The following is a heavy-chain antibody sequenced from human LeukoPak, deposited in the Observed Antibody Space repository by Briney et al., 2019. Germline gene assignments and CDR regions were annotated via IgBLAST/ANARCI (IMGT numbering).Heavy chain of an antibody. CDR3: AKDLSTNFYDSSAFFNY. CDR2: IRYDRSNK. J-gene: IGHJ4*02. CDR1: GFTFSDYG. V-gene: IGHV3-30*02. Sequence: PGGSLRPSCAASGFTFSDYGTHWVRQAPGKGLEWAAFIRYDRSNKYYADSVKGRFTISRDNSENTVYLQMNSLRDEDTAVYYCAKDLSTNFYDSSAFFNYWGQGTLVIVSS. D-gene: IGHD3-22*01.